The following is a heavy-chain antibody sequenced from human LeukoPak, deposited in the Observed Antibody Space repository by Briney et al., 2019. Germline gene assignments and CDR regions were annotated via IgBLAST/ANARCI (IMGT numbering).Heavy chain of an antibody. CDR2: ISWNSGSI. J-gene: IGHJ4*01. Sequence: GRSLRLSCAASGFIFDDYAMHWVRQAPGKGLEGVSGISWNSGSIGYADSVKGRFTISRDNAKNSLYLQMNSLRAEDTALYYCAKDRDYSSSGASVDYWGQGTLVTVSS. CDR1: GFIFDDYA. V-gene: IGHV3-9*01. CDR3: AKDRDYSSSGASVDY. D-gene: IGHD6-6*01.